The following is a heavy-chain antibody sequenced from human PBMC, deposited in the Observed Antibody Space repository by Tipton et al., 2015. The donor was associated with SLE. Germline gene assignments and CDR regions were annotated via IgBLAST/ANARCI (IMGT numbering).Heavy chain of an antibody. J-gene: IGHJ3*02. D-gene: IGHD3-3*01. V-gene: IGHV3-30*02. CDR1: GFIFSSYG. CDR3: AKDRVGVIPDAFDI. CDR2: IRSDGNNK. Sequence: SLRLSCAASGFIFSSYGMHWVRRAPGKGLEWVAFIRSDGNNKYYADSVKGRFTISRDKSKSTLYLQMNSLRAEDTAVYYCAKDRVGVIPDAFDIWGRGTMVTVSS.